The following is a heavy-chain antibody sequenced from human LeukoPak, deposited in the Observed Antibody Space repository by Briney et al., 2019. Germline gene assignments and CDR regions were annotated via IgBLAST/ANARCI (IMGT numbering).Heavy chain of an antibody. CDR2: INPNTGGT. V-gene: IGHV1-2*02. Sequence: ASVKVSCKASGYPFTGYYIHWGRQAPGQGLEWVGLINPNTGGTYYAQKFQGRVTMTTTTSINTAYMDLTRLRSDDTAIYYCASEVRTGYIAGGDWGQGALVTVSS. CDR1: GYPFTGYY. J-gene: IGHJ1*01. CDR3: ASEVRTGYIAGGD. D-gene: IGHD3-10*01.